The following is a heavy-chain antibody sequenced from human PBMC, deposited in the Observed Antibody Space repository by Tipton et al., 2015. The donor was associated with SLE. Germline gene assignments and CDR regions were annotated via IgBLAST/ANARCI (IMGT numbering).Heavy chain of an antibody. V-gene: IGHV4-34*01. CDR3: ARDSRGIDAFDI. CDR2: INHSGST. Sequence: LRLSCAVYGGSFSGYYWSWIRQPPGKGLEWIGEINHSGSTNYNPSPKSRVTISVDTSKNQFSLKLSSVTAADTAVYYCARDSRGIDAFDIWGQGTMVTVSS. D-gene: IGHD3-16*01. CDR1: GGSFSGYY. J-gene: IGHJ3*02.